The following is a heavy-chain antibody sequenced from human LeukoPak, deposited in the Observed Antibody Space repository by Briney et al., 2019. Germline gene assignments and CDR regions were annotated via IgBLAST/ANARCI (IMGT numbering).Heavy chain of an antibody. V-gene: IGHV3-7*01. D-gene: IGHD3-10*01. Sequence: GGSLRLSCAASGFTFSNYWMSWVRQAPGKGLEWVANIREDGSEKYYVDSVKGQFTISRDNAKNSLFLQMDSLRAEDTAVYYCARDLAGHYYGSGSSFDYWGQGTLVTVSS. CDR1: GFTFSNYW. J-gene: IGHJ4*02. CDR2: IREDGSEK. CDR3: ARDLAGHYYGSGSSFDY.